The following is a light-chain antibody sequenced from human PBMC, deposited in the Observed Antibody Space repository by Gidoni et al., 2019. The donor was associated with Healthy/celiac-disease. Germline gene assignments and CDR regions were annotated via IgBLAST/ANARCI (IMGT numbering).Light chain of an antibody. Sequence: ELVLTQSPATLSLSPGERATLSCRASQSVSSYLAWYQQQPGQAPRLLIYDASNRATGIPARFSGSGSGTDFTLTISSLEPEDFAVYYCQQRSNWPPGRTFGQGTKVEIK. CDR3: QQRSNWPPGRT. CDR2: DAS. CDR1: QSVSSY. V-gene: IGKV3-11*01. J-gene: IGKJ1*01.